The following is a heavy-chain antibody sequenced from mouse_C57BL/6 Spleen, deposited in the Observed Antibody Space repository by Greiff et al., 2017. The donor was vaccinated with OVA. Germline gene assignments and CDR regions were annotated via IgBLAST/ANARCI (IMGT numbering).Heavy chain of an antibody. CDR2: ISYDGSN. CDR1: GYSITSGYY. Sequence: EVKLVESGPGLVKPSQSLSLTCSVTGYSITSGYYWNWIRQFPGNKLEWMGYISYDGSNNYNPSLKNRISITRDTSKNQFFLKLNSVTTEDTATYYCAREGDTVPYYFDYWGQGTTLTVSS. D-gene: IGHD1-1*01. J-gene: IGHJ2*01. CDR3: AREGDTVPYYFDY. V-gene: IGHV3-6*01.